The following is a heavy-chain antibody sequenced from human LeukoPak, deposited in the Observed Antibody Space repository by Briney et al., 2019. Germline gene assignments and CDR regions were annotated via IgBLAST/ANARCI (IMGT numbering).Heavy chain of an antibody. D-gene: IGHD5-24*01. CDR1: GFTFSSYA. Sequence: PGGSLRLSXAASGFTFSSYAMSWVRQAPGKGLEWVSAISGSGGSTYYADSVKGRFTISRDNSKNTLYLQMNGLRAEDTAVYYCAKFTGRWLQMGAYFDYWGQGTLVTVSS. CDR3: AKFTGRWLQMGAYFDY. V-gene: IGHV3-23*01. CDR2: ISGSGGST. J-gene: IGHJ4*02.